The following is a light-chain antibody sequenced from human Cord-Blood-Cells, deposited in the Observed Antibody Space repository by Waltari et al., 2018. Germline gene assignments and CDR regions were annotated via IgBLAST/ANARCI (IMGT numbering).Light chain of an antibody. J-gene: IGLJ1*01. CDR2: EVS. V-gene: IGLV2-14*01. CDR1: SIDVGGYNY. CDR3: SSYTSSSTLYV. Sequence: QSALTQPASVSGSPAQSITISCPGTSIDVGGYNYVSWYQQHPGKAPKLMIYEVSNRPSGVSNRFSGSKSGNTASLTISGLQAEDEADYYCSSYTSSSTLYVFGTGTKVTVL.